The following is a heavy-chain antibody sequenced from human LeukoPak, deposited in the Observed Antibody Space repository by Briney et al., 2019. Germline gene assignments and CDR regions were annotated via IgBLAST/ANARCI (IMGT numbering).Heavy chain of an antibody. CDR2: VYYSGST. V-gene: IGHV4-59*01. D-gene: IGHD3-16*01. Sequence: SETLSLTCTVSGGSISSYYWSWIRQPPGKGLEWIGYVYYSGSTNYNPSLKSRVTILVDTSKNQFSLKLSSVTAADTAVYYCAGVGYFGGFDYWGQGTLVTVSS. CDR3: AGVGYFGGFDY. CDR1: GGSISSYY. J-gene: IGHJ4*02.